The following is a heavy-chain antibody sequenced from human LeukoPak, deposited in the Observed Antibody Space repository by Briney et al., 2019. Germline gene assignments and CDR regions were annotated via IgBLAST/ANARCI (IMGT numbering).Heavy chain of an antibody. CDR2: IYYSGST. V-gene: IGHV4-31*03. CDR1: GGSISSSSYY. CDR3: ARDELGRLVY. J-gene: IGHJ4*02. Sequence: SETLSLTCTVSGGSISSSSYYWSWIRQHPGKGLEWIGYIYYSGSTYYNPSLKSRVTISVDTSKNQFSLKLSSVTAADTAVYYCARDELGRLVYWGQGTLVTVSS. D-gene: IGHD2-15*01.